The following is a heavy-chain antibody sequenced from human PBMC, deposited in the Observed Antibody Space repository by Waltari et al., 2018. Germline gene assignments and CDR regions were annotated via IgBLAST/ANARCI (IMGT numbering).Heavy chain of an antibody. CDR1: GFTFSSYS. V-gene: IGHV3-48*01. D-gene: IGHD1-26*01. J-gene: IGHJ4*02. CDR3: ARGGLSGSRHNYFDY. CDR2: ISSSSSTI. Sequence: EVQLVESWGGLVQPGGSLRLSFAASGFTFSSYSMNWLRHAPGKGLEWVSYISSSSSTIYYADSVKGRFTISRDNAKNSLYLQMNSLRAEDTAVYYCARGGLSGSRHNYFDYWGQGTLVTVSS.